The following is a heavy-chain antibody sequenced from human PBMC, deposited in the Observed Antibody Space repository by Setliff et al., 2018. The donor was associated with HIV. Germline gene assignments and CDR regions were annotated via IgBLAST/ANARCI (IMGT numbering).Heavy chain of an antibody. D-gene: IGHD6-25*01. CDR3: ARGNCGAAIRLHAFDL. V-gene: IGHV3-21*06. CDR1: GFIFNNYD. CDR2: ITTDSNYI. Sequence: LRLSCAASGFIFNNYDMNWVRQAPGKGPEWVSSITTDSNYIYHADSVKGRFTTSRDNAKNPLYLQMNSLRAEDTAVYYCARGNCGAAIRLHAFDLWGRGTKVTVSS. J-gene: IGHJ3*01.